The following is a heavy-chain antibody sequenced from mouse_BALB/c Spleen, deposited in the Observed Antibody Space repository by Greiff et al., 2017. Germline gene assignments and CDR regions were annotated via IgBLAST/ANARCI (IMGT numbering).Heavy chain of an antibody. CDR1: GFSLTSYG. CDR2: IWSGGST. CDR3: ARNYGYGSSYDYYFDY. D-gene: IGHD1-1*01. J-gene: IGHJ2*01. V-gene: IGHV2-2*02. Sequence: QLQQSGPGLVQPSQSLSITCTVSGFSLTSYGVHWVRQSPGKGLEWLGVIWSGGSTDYNAAFISRLSISKDNSKSQVFFKMNSLQANDTAIYYCARNYGYGSSYDYYFDYWGQGTTLTVSS.